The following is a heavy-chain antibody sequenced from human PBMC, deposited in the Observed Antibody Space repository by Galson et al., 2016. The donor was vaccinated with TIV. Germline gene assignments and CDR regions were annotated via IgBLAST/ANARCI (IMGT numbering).Heavy chain of an antibody. CDR3: ARGSPYSSSSPGIFDI. Sequence: SVKVSCKASGGTFSNSAVAWVRQAPGQGLEWMGRIPPVYGTTVYAQEFQGRLSIGAETSTGTATLELSSLRFEDTAMYYCARGSPYSSSSPGIFDIWGQGTKVTVSS. V-gene: IGHV1-69*06. J-gene: IGHJ3*02. CDR2: IPPVYGTT. CDR1: GGTFSNSA. D-gene: IGHD3-10*01.